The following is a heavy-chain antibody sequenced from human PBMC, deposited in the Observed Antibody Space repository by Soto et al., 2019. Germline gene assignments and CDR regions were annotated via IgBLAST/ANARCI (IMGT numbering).Heavy chain of an antibody. J-gene: IGHJ4*02. CDR3: ARGCTRSADLPTY. V-gene: IGHV4-4*07. CDR1: GDSINNYY. D-gene: IGHD2-8*01. CDR2: IYSSGSA. Sequence: VRLQESGPGLVEPSETLSLTCSVSGDSINNYYWSWIRQPAGKGLEWIGRIYSSGSANYNPSLKTRGTMSVDTSKNQVFLSVTSVTAAHTAVYFCARGCTRSADLPTYWGQGIQVIVSS.